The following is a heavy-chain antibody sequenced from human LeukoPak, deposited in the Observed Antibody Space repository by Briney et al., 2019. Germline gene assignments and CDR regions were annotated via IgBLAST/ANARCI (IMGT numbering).Heavy chain of an antibody. D-gene: IGHD6-13*01. J-gene: IGHJ4*02. CDR3: AIGTPAAGIFEY. CDR1: GYTFTGYY. CDR2: INPNSGDT. Sequence: ASVKVSCKASGYTFTGYYIYWVRQAPGQGLEWLGRINPNSGDTNYAQKFQGRVTMTRDTSISEAHMDLSSLTSDDAAVYYCAIGTPAAGIFEYWGQGALVTVSS. V-gene: IGHV1-2*06.